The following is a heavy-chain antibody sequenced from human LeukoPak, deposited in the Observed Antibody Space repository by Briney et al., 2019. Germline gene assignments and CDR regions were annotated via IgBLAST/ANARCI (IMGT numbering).Heavy chain of an antibody. CDR3: ARGYYFEETPSPQFDY. J-gene: IGHJ4*02. D-gene: IGHD3-22*01. CDR1: GFTVSSNY. V-gene: IGHV3-66*01. Sequence: GGSLRLSCAASGFTVSSNYMSWVRQAPGKGLEWVSVIYSGGSTYYADSVKGRFTISRDNSKNTLYLQMNSLRAEDTAVYYCARGYYFEETPSPQFDYWGQGTLVTVSS. CDR2: IYSGGST.